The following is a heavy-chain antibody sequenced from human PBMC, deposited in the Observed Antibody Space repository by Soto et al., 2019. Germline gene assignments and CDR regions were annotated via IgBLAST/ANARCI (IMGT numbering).Heavy chain of an antibody. CDR3: ARAADRRFDY. D-gene: IGHD3-16*02. Sequence: ASVKVSCKASGYTFTSYGMNWVRQAPGQGLEWMGWISAYNGNTNYAQRLQGRVTMTTDTSTSTAYMELRSLRSDDTAVYSCARAADRRFDYWGQGTLVTVSS. CDR2: ISAYNGNT. V-gene: IGHV1-18*01. J-gene: IGHJ4*02. CDR1: GYTFTSYG.